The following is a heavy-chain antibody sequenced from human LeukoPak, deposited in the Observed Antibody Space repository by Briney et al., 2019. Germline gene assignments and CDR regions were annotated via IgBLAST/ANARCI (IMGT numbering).Heavy chain of an antibody. CDR3: AKGGGRPLDDAYDV. CDR2: ILNNGVST. J-gene: IGHJ3*01. CDR1: GFNFGTYA. Sequence: GGSLRLSCAASGFNFGTYAMTWVRQAPGMGLEWVSTILNNGVSTYHADSVKGRFTISRDNSRNTLHLQMNSLRAEDTAIYYCAKGGGRPLDDAYDVWGQGTMVTVSS. V-gene: IGHV3-23*01.